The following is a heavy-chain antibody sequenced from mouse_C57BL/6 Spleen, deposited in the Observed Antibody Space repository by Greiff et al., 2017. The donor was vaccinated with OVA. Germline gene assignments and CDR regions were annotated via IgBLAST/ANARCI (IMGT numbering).Heavy chain of an antibody. Sequence: QVQLQQPGAELVMPGASVKLSCKASGYTFTSYWMHWVKQRPGQGLEWIGEIDPSDSYTNYNQKFKGKSTLTVDKSYSTDYMQLSSLTSEDSAVYYWARPHYYGSSPAGFAYWGQGTLVTVSA. CDR3: ARPHYYGSSPAGFAY. J-gene: IGHJ3*01. CDR1: GYTFTSYW. CDR2: IDPSDSYT. D-gene: IGHD1-1*01. V-gene: IGHV1-69*01.